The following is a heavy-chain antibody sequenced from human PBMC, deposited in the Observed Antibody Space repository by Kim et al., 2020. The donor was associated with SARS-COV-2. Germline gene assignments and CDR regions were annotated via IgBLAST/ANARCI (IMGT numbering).Heavy chain of an antibody. CDR1: GFTFSSYG. Sequence: GGSLRLSCAASGFTFSSYGMHWVRQAPGKGLEWVAVIWYDGSNKYYADSVKGRFTISRDNSKNTLYLQMKSQRAEDTAVYYCARDGIVGATPMFDYWGQGTLVTVSS. J-gene: IGHJ4*02. CDR2: IWYDGSNK. V-gene: IGHV3-33*01. CDR3: ARDGIVGATPMFDY. D-gene: IGHD1-26*01.